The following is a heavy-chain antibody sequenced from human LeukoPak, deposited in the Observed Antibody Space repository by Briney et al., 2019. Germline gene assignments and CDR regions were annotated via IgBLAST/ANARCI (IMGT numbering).Heavy chain of an antibody. CDR3: AKDLVLWGYYYMDG. V-gene: IGHV3-30*02. CDR2: IRYDGSNK. D-gene: IGHD2-8*01. J-gene: IGHJ6*03. Sequence: GGSLRLSCAASGFTFSSYGMHWVRQAPGKGLEWVAFIRYDGSNKYYADSVKGRFTISRDNSKNTLYLQMNSLRAEDTAVYYCAKDLVLWGYYYMDGWGKGTTVTVS. CDR1: GFTFSSYG.